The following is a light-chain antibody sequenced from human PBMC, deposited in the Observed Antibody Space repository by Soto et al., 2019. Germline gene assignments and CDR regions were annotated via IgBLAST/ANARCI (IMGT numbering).Light chain of an antibody. CDR2: DVS. CDR1: SSDVGSYNY. J-gene: IGLJ1*01. V-gene: IGLV2-14*01. Sequence: QSALTQPASVSGSPGQSITISCTGTSSDVGSYNYVSWYQQHPGKAHKVMIYDVSNRPSGVSYRFSGSKSGNTSSLTISGLQAEDEADYYCSSYTNSSNSVFGTGNKLTVL. CDR3: SSYTNSSNSV.